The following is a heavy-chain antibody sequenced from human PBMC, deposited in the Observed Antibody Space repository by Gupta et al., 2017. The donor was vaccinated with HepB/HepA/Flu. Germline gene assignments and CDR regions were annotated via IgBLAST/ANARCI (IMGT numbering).Heavy chain of an antibody. CDR1: GFTFSSYN. J-gene: IGHJ6*03. CDR3: ARGRSYYYMDV. V-gene: IGHV3-48*02. Sequence: EVQLVESGGGLVQPGASLRLSCAASGFTFSSYNMNWVRQAPGKGLEWVSYITSSGSTIYYADSVKGRFTTSRDNAKNSLYLQVNSLRDEDTAVYYCARGRSYYYMDVWGKGTTVTVSS. CDR2: ITSSGSTI.